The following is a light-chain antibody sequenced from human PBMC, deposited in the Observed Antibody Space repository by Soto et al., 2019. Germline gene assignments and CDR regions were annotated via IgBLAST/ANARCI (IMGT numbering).Light chain of an antibody. J-gene: IGKJ1*01. V-gene: IGKV1-6*01. CDR2: VAS. CDR1: QVIKND. Sequence: AVQITQSPSSVSASVGERVTITCRASQVIKNDLSWYQQRPGRDPKLLIYVASNLQSGVPSRFSGSGSGTDFTLTISSLQRDDFGTYYCQQYSRLWSFGQGTKVDI. CDR3: QQYSRLWS.